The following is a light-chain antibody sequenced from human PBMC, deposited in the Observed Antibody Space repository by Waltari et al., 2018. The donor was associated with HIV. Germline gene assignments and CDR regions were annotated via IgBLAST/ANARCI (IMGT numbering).Light chain of an antibody. V-gene: IGLV1-44*01. CDR1: SCNIRSHA. Sequence: QSNLTQPPSASVPPGQTVTLSCCGSSCNIRSHAVHWYQHLPGTAPNLLTYNNNQRPSGVPDRFSGSKAGTSAALAITGLQSEDEADYYCAAWDDSLHGGVFGTGTKVTVL. CDR2: NNN. J-gene: IGLJ1*01. CDR3: AAWDDSLHGGV.